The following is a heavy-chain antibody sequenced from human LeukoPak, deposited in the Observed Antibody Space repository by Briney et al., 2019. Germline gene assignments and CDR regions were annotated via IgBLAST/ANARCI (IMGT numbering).Heavy chain of an antibody. CDR3: ARDRPYDFRSGYRFDY. D-gene: IGHD3-3*01. J-gene: IGHJ4*02. Sequence: SETLSLTCAVYGGSFSGYYWSWIRQPPGKGLEWIGEINHSGSTNYNPSLKSRVTISVDTSKNQFSLKLSSVTAADTAVYYCARDRPYDFRSGYRFDYWGRGTLVTVSS. V-gene: IGHV4-34*01. CDR1: GGSFSGYY. CDR2: INHSGST.